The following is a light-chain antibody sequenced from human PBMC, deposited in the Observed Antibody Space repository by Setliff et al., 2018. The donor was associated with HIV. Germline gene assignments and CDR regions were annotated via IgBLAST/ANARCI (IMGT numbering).Light chain of an antibody. V-gene: IGLV2-8*01. Sequence: QSVLTQPPSASGSPGQSVTISCTGTSSDIGGYKYVSWYQQHQGKAPKLMIYEVNKRPSGVPDRFSGSKSGNTASLTVSGLQAEDEADYYCSSYTSSNTGVFGTGTKVTVL. CDR2: EVN. J-gene: IGLJ1*01. CDR3: SSYTSSNTGV. CDR1: SSDIGGYKY.